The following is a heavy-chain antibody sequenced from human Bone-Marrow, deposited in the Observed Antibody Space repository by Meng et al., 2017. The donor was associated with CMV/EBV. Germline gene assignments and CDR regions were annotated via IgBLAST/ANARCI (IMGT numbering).Heavy chain of an antibody. CDR3: ARVRGSSAGDYYYGMDV. CDR2: ISAYNGNT. J-gene: IGHJ6*02. CDR1: GYTFTSYG. D-gene: IGHD6-6*01. Sequence: ASVKVSCKASGYTFTSYGISWVRQAPGQGLEWMGWISAYNGNTNYAQKLQGRVTMTTDTSTSTGYMELRSLRSDDTAVYYCARVRGSSAGDYYYGMDVWGQGTTVTVSS. V-gene: IGHV1-18*01.